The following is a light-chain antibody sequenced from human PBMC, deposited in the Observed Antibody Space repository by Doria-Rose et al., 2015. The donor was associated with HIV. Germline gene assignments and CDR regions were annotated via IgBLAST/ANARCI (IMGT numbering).Light chain of an antibody. V-gene: IGKV3-20*01. J-gene: IGKJ1*01. CDR1: QRFSSTY. Sequence: TQSPGTLSLSPGERATLSCRASQRFSSTYLAWYQQKPGQAPSLLIYDGSTRATGIADRFSASGSGTDLTLTINRLEPEDFALYYCHQYGTSWTFGQGTKVEI. CDR2: DGS. CDR3: HQYGTSWT.